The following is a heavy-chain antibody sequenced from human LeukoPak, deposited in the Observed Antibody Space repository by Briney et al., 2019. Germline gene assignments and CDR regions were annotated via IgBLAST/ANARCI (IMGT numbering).Heavy chain of an antibody. Sequence: PGGSLRLSCAASGFTFSSYGMHWVRQAPGKGLEWVAFIRYDGSNKYYADSVKGRFTVSRDNFKNTLYLQMNSLRAEDTAVYYCANGYYYDSSGYYATGPFDYWGQGTLVTVSS. V-gene: IGHV3-30*02. CDR1: GFTFSSYG. CDR3: ANGYYYDSSGYYATGPFDY. J-gene: IGHJ4*02. D-gene: IGHD3-22*01. CDR2: IRYDGSNK.